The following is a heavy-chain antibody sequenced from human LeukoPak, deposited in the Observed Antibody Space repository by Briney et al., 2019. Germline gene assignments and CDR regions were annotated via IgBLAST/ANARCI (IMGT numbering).Heavy chain of an antibody. J-gene: IGHJ5*02. V-gene: IGHV4-59*01. CDR1: GGSISSYY. D-gene: IGHD6-13*01. CDR3: ARETSSSWYNWFDP. CDR2: IYYSGST. Sequence: SETLSLTCTVSGGSISSYYWSWIRQPPGKGLEWIGYIYYSGSTNHNPSLKSRVTISVDTSKNQFSLKLSSVTAADTAVYYCARETSSSWYNWFDPWGQGILVTVSS.